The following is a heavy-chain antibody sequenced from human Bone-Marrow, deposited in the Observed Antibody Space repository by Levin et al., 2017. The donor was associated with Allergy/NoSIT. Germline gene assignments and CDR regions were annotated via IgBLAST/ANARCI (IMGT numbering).Heavy chain of an antibody. Sequence: ASVKVSCKASGYTFSSYAISWVRQAPGQGLEWMGWISAHNGDRNYAQNLQGRVTMTTDTSTSTAYMELRSLRSDDTALYYCARTPAYYYYMDVWGKGTPVTVSS. V-gene: IGHV1-18*01. CDR1: GYTFSSYA. CDR2: ISAHNGDR. CDR3: ARTPAYYYYMDV. J-gene: IGHJ6*03.